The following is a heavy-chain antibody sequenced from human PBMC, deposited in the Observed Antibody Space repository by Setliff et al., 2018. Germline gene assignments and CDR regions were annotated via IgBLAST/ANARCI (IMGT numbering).Heavy chain of an antibody. CDR1: GFTVSSNS. V-gene: IGHV3-66*01. CDR2: IHRGVS. D-gene: IGHD3-10*01. J-gene: IGHJ6*03. CDR3: TRDGEGDYYYYYMDV. Sequence: PGGSLRLSCAASGFTVSSNSISWVRQAPGKGPEWVSVIHRGVSHYADSVTGRFTISRDNSKNTLYLQMSSLRAEDTAVYYCTRDGEGDYYYYYMDVWGKGTTVTVSS.